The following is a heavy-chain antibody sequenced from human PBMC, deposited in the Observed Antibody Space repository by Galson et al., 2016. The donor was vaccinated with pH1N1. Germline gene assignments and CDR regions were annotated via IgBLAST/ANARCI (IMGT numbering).Heavy chain of an antibody. D-gene: IGHD3-10*01. J-gene: IGHJ5*02. Sequence: ETLSLTCTVSGGSIKAYSYFWSWIRRPPGKGLEWIGYIYHTGDTDYNPSLKSRVTMSVDTSKNQFSLRLTSLTAADTAVYYCARGSRGWFDPWGLGTQVTVSS. CDR3: ARGSRGWFDP. V-gene: IGHV4-61*01. CDR2: IYHTGDT. CDR1: GGSIKAYSYF.